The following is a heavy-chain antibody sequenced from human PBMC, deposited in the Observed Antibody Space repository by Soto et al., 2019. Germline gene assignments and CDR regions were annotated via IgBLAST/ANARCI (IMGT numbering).Heavy chain of an antibody. V-gene: IGHV3-30*18. D-gene: IGHD6-19*01. CDR3: ANDRGYSSGWC. CDR2: ISYDGSNK. CDR1: GFTFSSYG. J-gene: IGHJ4*02. Sequence: QVQLVESGGGVVQPGRSLRLSCAASGFTFSSYGMHWVRQAPGKGLEWVAVISYDGSNKYYADSVKGRFTICRDNSKNTLHLQMNSLRAEDTAVYYCANDRGYSSGWCWGQGTLVTVSS.